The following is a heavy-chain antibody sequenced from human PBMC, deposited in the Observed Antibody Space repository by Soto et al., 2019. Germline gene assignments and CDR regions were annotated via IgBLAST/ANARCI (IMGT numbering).Heavy chain of an antibody. CDR1: GFTFSRYSSTNL. J-gene: IGHJ4*02. CDR2: INPRDSDA. D-gene: IGHD1-1*01. CDR3: ARTIRSNWQDFDY. Sequence: PGESLKISCQAFGFTFSRYSSTNLIGWVRQMPGKGLEWMGIINPRDSDAKYSPSFQGQVSMSVDTSISTAYLHWSSLKASDTATYYCARTIRSNWQDFDYWGQGTLVTVSS. V-gene: IGHV5-51*01.